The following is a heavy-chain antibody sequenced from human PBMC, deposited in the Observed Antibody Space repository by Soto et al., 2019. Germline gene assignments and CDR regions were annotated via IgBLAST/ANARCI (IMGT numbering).Heavy chain of an antibody. V-gene: IGHV1-3*01. CDR1: GYTFTSCA. Sequence: ASVKVSCKASGYTFTSCAMHWMRQAPGQRLEWMGWINAGNGYTKYSQKFQGRVTITRDTSPSTAYMELSSLRSEDTAVYYCARDLGGWPDYWGQGTLVTVSS. D-gene: IGHD2-15*01. J-gene: IGHJ4*02. CDR2: INAGNGYT. CDR3: ARDLGGWPDY.